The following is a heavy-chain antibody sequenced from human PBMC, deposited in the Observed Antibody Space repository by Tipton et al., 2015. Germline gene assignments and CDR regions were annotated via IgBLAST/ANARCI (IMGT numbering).Heavy chain of an antibody. CDR1: AYSISSDYY. J-gene: IGHJ4*02. CDR3: ARGAHGDYRVPDY. V-gene: IGHV4-38-2*01. CDR2: ISHSGNT. D-gene: IGHD4-17*01. Sequence: TLSLTCAVSAYSISSDYYWGWIRQPPGKGLEWIGSISHSGNTYYNPSLKSRVTMSRDTSKNQFSLKLTSVTAADTAVYYCARGAHGDYRVPDYWGQGTLVTVSS.